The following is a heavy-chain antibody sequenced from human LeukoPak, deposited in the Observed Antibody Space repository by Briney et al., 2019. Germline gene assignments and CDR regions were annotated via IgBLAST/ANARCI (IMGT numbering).Heavy chain of an antibody. J-gene: IGHJ4*02. CDR3: ASIRQPTTVTTF. V-gene: IGHV4-34*01. CDR2: INHSGST. D-gene: IGHD4-17*01. Sequence: SETLSLTCAVYGGSFSGYYWSWIRQPPGKGLEWIGEINHSGSTNYNPSLKSRVTISVDTSKNQFSLKLSSVTAADTAVYYCASIRQPTTVTTFWGQGTLVTVSS. CDR1: GGSFSGYY.